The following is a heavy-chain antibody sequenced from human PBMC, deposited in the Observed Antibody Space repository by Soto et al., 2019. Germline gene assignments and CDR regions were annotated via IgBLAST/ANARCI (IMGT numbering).Heavy chain of an antibody. J-gene: IGHJ1*01. Sequence: SVKVSCKASGGTFSSYAISWVRRAPGQGLEWMGGIIPIFGTANYAQKFQGRVTITADESTSTAYMELSSLRSEDTAVYYCARTIAIAVAGYFQHWGQGTLVTVSS. V-gene: IGHV1-69*13. D-gene: IGHD6-19*01. CDR2: IIPIFGTA. CDR1: GGTFSSYA. CDR3: ARTIAIAVAGYFQH.